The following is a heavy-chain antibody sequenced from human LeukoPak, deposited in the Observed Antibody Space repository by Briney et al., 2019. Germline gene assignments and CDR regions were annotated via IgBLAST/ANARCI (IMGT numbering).Heavy chain of an antibody. J-gene: IGHJ4*02. CDR3: ARVLRAASWRSYDY. D-gene: IGHD5-18*01. CDR1: GGSVSNSLYY. Sequence: SETLSLTCTVSGGSVSNSLYYWSWIRQPPGKGLEWIGYIYYNGDTNYNPSLKSRVIISIDTSSNQFSLRLNSMTAADTAVYYCARVLRAASWRSYDYWGQGSLVAVSS. V-gene: IGHV4-61*01. CDR2: IYYNGDT.